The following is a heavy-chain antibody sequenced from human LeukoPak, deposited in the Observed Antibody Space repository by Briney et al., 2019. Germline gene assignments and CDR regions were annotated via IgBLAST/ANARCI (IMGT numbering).Heavy chain of an antibody. CDR1: GGSISSDY. D-gene: IGHD1-1*01. J-gene: IGHJ3*02. CDR2: IYNSGSA. CDR3: ARDFGTWGTTTGTTGGAFDI. Sequence: SETLSLTCTVSGGSISSDYRSWIRQPPGKGLEWIGYIYNSGSAVYNPSLKSRVAISVDTSKNQFSLKLSSVTAADTAVYYCARDFGTWGTTTGTTGGAFDIWGQGTMVTVSS. V-gene: IGHV4-59*01.